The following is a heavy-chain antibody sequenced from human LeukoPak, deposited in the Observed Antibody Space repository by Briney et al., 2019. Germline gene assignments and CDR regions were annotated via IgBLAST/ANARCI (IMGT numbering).Heavy chain of an antibody. CDR1: GYTFTGYY. J-gene: IGHJ1*01. Sequence: ASVKVSCKASGYTFTGYYRHWVRQAPGQGLEWMGWINPNSGGTNYAQKFQGRVTTTRDTSISTAYMELSRLRSDDTAVYYCARVLLPSRITMVQQIQHWGQGTLVTVSS. CDR2: INPNSGGT. CDR3: ARVLLPSRITMVQQIQH. D-gene: IGHD3-10*01. V-gene: IGHV1-2*02.